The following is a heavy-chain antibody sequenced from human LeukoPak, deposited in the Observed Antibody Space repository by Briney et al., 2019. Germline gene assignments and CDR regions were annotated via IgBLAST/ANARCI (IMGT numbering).Heavy chain of an antibody. CDR3: ARITVDSSGWYHFDY. CDR2: ITSSSTI. CDR1: GFTFSDYY. J-gene: IGHJ4*02. Sequence: GGSLRLSCAASGFTFSDYYMNWVRQAPGKGLEWVSYITSSSTIYYADSVKGRFTISRDNAKNSLSLQMNSLRAEDTAVYYCARITVDSSGWYHFDYWGQGTLVTVSS. D-gene: IGHD6-19*01. V-gene: IGHV3-69-1*01.